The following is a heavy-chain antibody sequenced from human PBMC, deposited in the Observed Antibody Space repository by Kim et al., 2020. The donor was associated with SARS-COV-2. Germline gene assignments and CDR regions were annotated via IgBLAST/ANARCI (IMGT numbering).Heavy chain of an antibody. J-gene: IGHJ4*02. CDR3: ARARIAAAGILDY. V-gene: IGHV1-69*04. Sequence: YARKFQGRVTITADKSTSTAYMELSSLRSEDTAVYYCARARIAAAGILDYWGQGTLVTVSS. D-gene: IGHD6-13*01.